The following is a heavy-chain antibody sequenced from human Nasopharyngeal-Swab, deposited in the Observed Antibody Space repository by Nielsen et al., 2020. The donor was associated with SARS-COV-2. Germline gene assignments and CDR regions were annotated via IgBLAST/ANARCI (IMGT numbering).Heavy chain of an antibody. Sequence: ASEKVSCQASVYTFTNYNLHWVRQAPAQGLEWMGVINPSGGSANYAQKFQGRVTTTRDTSTNIVYMELSSLESEDTAVYYCARSAVAAAGWGWFDPWGQGTLVTVSS. D-gene: IGHD6-13*01. CDR1: VYTFTNYN. CDR2: INPSGGSA. CDR3: ARSAVAAAGWGWFDP. V-gene: IGHV1-46*01. J-gene: IGHJ5*02.